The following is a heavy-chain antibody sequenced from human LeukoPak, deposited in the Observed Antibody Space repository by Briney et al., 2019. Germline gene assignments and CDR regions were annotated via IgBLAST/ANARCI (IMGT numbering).Heavy chain of an antibody. CDR1: GFTFSSYA. J-gene: IGHJ4*02. V-gene: IGHV3-23*01. Sequence: PGGSLRLSCAASGFTFSSYAMSWVRQAPGKGLEWVSAISGSGGSTYYADSVKGRFTISRDNSKNTLYLQMNSLRAEDTAVYYCAKDGRYSSGWYDVDYWGQGTLVTVSS. D-gene: IGHD6-19*01. CDR3: AKDGRYSSGWYDVDY. CDR2: ISGSGGST.